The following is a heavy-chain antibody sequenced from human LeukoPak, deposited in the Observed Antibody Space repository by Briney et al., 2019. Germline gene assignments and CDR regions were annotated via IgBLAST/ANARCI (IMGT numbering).Heavy chain of an antibody. D-gene: IGHD2-2*02. Sequence: SETLSLTCTVSGGSISSSSYYWGWIRQPPGKGLEWIGSIYYSGNTNYNPSLKSRVTISVDTSKNQFSLKLSSVTAADTAVYFCGREGLSNRAIGVDGGQGPLVTVSS. V-gene: IGHV4-39*07. CDR3: GREGLSNRAIGVD. CDR2: IYYSGNT. J-gene: IGHJ4*02. CDR1: GGSISSSSYY.